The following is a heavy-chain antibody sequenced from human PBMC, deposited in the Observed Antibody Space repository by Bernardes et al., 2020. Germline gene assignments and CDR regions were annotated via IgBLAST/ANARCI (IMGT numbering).Heavy chain of an antibody. CDR1: GFSVSRYY. Sequence: VWSLSLSCAASGFSVSRYYMAWVRQAPGKGLEWVSVIYTNGGTYYADSVKGRFTISRDNSKNTLYLQMNSLTAEDTAVYYCAREGTHNWFDPWGQGTLVTVSS. CDR2: IYTNGGT. V-gene: IGHV3-53*01. CDR3: AREGTHNWFDP. J-gene: IGHJ5*02.